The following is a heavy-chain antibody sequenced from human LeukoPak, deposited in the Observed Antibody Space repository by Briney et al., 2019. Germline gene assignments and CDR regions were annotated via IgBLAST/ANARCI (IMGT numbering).Heavy chain of an antibody. CDR1: GGSISSYY. CDR3: ARGGYYYGMDV. CDR2: IYYSGST. V-gene: IGHV4-59*12. Sequence: PSETLSLTCTVSGGSISSYYWSWIRQPPGKGLEWIGYIYYSGSTYYNPSLKSRVTISVDTSKNQFSLKLSSVTAADTAVYYCARGGYYYGMDVWGQGTTVTVSS. J-gene: IGHJ6*02.